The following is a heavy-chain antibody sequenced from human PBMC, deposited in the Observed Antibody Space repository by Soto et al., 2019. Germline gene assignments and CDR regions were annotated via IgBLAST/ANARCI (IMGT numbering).Heavy chain of an antibody. CDR3: ARGPHSGSYFSSY. Sequence: SVKVSCKASGGTFSSYAISWVRQAPGQGLEWMGGIIPIFGTANYAQKFQGRVTITADESTSTAYMELSSLRSEDTAVYYCARGPHSGSYFSSYWGQGTLVTVSS. J-gene: IGHJ4*02. D-gene: IGHD1-26*01. CDR2: IIPIFGTA. CDR1: GGTFSSYA. V-gene: IGHV1-69*13.